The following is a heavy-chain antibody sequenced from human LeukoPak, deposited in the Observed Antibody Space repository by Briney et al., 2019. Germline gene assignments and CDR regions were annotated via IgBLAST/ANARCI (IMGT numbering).Heavy chain of an antibody. V-gene: IGHV3-7*01. CDR2: IKQDGSEK. CDR3: ARARGTTGTTGFYYFDY. CDR1: GFTFSSYW. D-gene: IGHD1-1*01. Sequence: GGSLRLSCAASGFTFSSYWMSWVRQAPGEGLEWVANIKQDGSEKYYVDSVKGRFTISRDNAKNSLYLQMNSLRAEDTAVYYCARARGTTGTTGFYYFDYWGQGTLVTISS. J-gene: IGHJ4*02.